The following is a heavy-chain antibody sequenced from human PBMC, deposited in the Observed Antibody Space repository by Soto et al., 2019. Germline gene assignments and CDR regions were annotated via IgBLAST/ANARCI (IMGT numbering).Heavy chain of an antibody. Sequence: SVKVSCKASGYTFTGYYMHWVRQAPGQGLEWMGWINPNSGGTNYAQKFQGRVTMTRDTSISTAYMELSRLRSDDTAVYYCARDFVLQRGWFDPWDQGTLVTVSS. CDR1: GYTFTGYY. CDR2: INPNSGGT. V-gene: IGHV1-2*02. D-gene: IGHD3-16*02. J-gene: IGHJ5*02. CDR3: ARDFVLQRGWFDP.